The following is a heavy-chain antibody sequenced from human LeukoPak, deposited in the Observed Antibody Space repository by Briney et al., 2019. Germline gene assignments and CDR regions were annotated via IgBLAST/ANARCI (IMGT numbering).Heavy chain of an antibody. V-gene: IGHV3-30*18. D-gene: IGHD6-19*01. CDR1: GFTFSSYG. J-gene: IGHJ4*02. CDR2: ISYDGSNK. Sequence: GGSLRLSCAASGFTFSSYGMHWVRQAPGKGLEWVAVISYDGSNKYYADSVKGRFTISRDNSKNTLYLQMNSLRAEDTAVYYCAKVLSRGIAVATLDYWGQGTLVTVSS. CDR3: AKVLSRGIAVATLDY.